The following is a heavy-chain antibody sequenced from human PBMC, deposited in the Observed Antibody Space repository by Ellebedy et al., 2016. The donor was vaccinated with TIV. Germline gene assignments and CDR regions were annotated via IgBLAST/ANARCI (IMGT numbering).Heavy chain of an antibody. CDR2: INHSGST. J-gene: IGHJ5*02. Sequence: MPSETLSLTCAVYGGSFSGYYWSWIRQPPGKGLEWIGEINHSGSTNYNPSLKSRVTVSVDTSKNQFSLKLSSVTAADTAVYYCARGTFYIIAAAGTGTTELNWFDPWGQGTLVTVSS. V-gene: IGHV4-34*01. CDR3: ARGTFYIIAAAGTGTTELNWFDP. CDR1: GGSFSGYY. D-gene: IGHD6-13*01.